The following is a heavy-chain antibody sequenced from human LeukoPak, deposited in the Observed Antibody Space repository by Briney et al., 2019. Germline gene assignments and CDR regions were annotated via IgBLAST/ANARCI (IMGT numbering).Heavy chain of an antibody. CDR3: AREGGNGRFDV. V-gene: IGHV3-33*01. CDR1: GFTFSSHG. Sequence: GGSLRLSCAASGFTFSSHGMHWVRQAPGKGLEWVAVLWYDGSNKYYGDSVKGRFTISRDTSRNTLYLQMNSLRVEDTAVYYCAREGGNGRFDVWGQGTLVTVSS. J-gene: IGHJ4*02. CDR2: LWYDGSNK. D-gene: IGHD2-15*01.